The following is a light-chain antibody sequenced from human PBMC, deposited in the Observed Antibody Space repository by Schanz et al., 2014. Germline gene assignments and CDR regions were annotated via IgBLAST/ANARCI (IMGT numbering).Light chain of an antibody. J-gene: IGKJ1*01. V-gene: IGKV3-20*01. CDR3: QQYGSSWT. CDR2: GTS. CDR1: QSVRSSY. Sequence: EIVLTQSPGTLSLSPGERATLSCRASQSVRSSYLAWYQHKPGQAPRLIIYGTSNRATGIPDRFSGSGSGTDFTLTINRLEPEDFAVYYCQQYGSSWTFGQGTKVEVK.